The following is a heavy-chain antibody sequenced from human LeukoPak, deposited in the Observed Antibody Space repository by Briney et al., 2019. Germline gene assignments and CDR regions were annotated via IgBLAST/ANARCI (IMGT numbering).Heavy chain of an antibody. D-gene: IGHD3-22*01. V-gene: IGHV4-39*01. CDR3: ARRSGYDSSGYPFDY. J-gene: IGHJ4*02. Sequence: SETLSLTCTVSSGSISTSNYYWGWVRQPPGTGLEWIGEIYHSGSTNYNPSLKSRVTISVDKSKNQFSLKLSSVTAADTAVYYCARRSGYDSSGYPFDYWGQGTLVTVSS. CDR1: SGSISTSNYY. CDR2: IYHSGST.